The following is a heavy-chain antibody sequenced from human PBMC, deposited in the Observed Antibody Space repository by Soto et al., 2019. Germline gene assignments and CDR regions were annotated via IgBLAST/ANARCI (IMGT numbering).Heavy chain of an antibody. J-gene: IGHJ4*02. Sequence: ASVKVSCKASGGTFSSYAISWVRQAPGQGLEWIGWISANNGNTNYAQKFQGRVTMTTDTSTSTAYMELRSLRSDDTAVYYCARGTKAIVASYDYWGQGTLVTVSS. D-gene: IGHD5-12*01. V-gene: IGHV1-18*01. CDR2: ISANNGNT. CDR1: GGTFSSYA. CDR3: ARGTKAIVASYDY.